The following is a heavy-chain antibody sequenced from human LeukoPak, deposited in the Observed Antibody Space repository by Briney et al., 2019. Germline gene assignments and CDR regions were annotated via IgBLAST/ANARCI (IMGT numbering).Heavy chain of an antibody. V-gene: IGHV5-10-1*01. CDR2: IDPSDSYT. CDR3: ARHGVLWFGDSPIGAFDI. CDR1: GYSFTSYW. J-gene: IGHJ3*02. D-gene: IGHD3-10*01. Sequence: GESLKISCKGSGYSFTSYWISWVRQMPGKGLEWMGRIDPSDSYTSYSPSFQGHVTISADKSISTAYLQWSSLKASDTAMYYCARHGVLWFGDSPIGAFDIWGQGTMVTVSS.